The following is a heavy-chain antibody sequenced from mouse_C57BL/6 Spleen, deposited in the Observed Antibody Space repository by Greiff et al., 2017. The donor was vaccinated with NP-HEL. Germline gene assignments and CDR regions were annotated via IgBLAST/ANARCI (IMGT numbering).Heavy chain of an antibody. D-gene: IGHD2-2*01. CDR1: GFSLSTFGMG. CDR3: ARSYVYDGGLWFAY. Sequence: QVTLKVSGPGILQPSQTLSLTCSFSGFSLSTFGMGVGWIRQPSGKGLEWLAHIWWDDDKYYNPALKSRLKISKDTSKNQVFLKIANVDTADTATYYCARSYVYDGGLWFAYWGQGTLVTVSA. V-gene: IGHV8-8*01. J-gene: IGHJ3*01. CDR2: IWWDDDK.